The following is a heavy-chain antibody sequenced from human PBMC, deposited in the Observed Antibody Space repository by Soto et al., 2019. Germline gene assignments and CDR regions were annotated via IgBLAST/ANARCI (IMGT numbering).Heavy chain of an antibody. Sequence: SETLSLTCAVYGGSFSGYYWTWIRQPPGTGLEWIGEINHSGSTNYNPSLKSRVTISVDTSKNQFSLSLSSVTAADTAVYYCARLNGFCFSTCCHGYYGMDVRSQGTTVPVSS. J-gene: IGHJ6*02. V-gene: IGHV4-34*01. D-gene: IGHD2-2*03. CDR1: GGSFSGYY. CDR3: ARLNGFCFSTCCHGYYGMDV. CDR2: INHSGST.